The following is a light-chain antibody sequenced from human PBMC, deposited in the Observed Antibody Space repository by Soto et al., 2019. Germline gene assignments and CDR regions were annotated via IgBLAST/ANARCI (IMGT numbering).Light chain of an antibody. CDR2: AAS. Sequence: DIQMTQSPSSLSASVGDRVTITCRASQGISTYLYCYQQKPGKAPKLLIYAASSLQSGVPSRFSGSGSETDITLTISSLQPEDFATYSCQQSYSTTWTFGQGTKVEIK. CDR3: QQSYSTTWT. CDR1: QGISTY. J-gene: IGKJ1*01. V-gene: IGKV1-39*01.